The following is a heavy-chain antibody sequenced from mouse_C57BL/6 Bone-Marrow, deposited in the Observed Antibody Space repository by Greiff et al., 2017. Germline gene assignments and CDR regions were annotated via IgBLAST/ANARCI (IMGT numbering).Heavy chain of an antibody. V-gene: IGHV5-12*01. D-gene: IGHD2-5*01. CDR2: ISNGGGST. CDR3: ARHSNYGFFFDY. J-gene: IGHJ2*01. Sequence: EVQGVESGGGLVQPGGSLKLSCAASGFTFSDYYMYWVRQTPEKRLEWVAYISNGGGSTYYPDTVKGRFTISRDNAKNTLYLQMSRLKSEDTAMYYCARHSNYGFFFDYWGQGTTLTVSS. CDR1: GFTFSDYY.